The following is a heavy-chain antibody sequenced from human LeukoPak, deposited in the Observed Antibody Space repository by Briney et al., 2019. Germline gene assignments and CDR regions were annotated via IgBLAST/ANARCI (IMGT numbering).Heavy chain of an antibody. J-gene: IGHJ4*02. D-gene: IGHD3-3*01. CDR1: GFTFSSYG. V-gene: IGHV3-30*02. CDR2: IRYDGSNK. CDR3: AKVKGFWSGYYKPSDY. Sequence: PGGSLRLSCAASGFTFSSYGMHWVRQAPGKGLEWVAFIRYDGSNKYYADSVKGRFTISRDNSKNTLYLQMNSLRAEDTAVYYCAKVKGFWSGYYKPSDYWGQGTLVTVSS.